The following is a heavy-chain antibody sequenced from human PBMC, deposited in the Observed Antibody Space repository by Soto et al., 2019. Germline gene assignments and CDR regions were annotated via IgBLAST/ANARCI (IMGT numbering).Heavy chain of an antibody. V-gene: IGHV3-7*03. CDR1: GFTFSNFG. CDR2: ISADGSEK. D-gene: IGHD3-16*01. Sequence: GGSLRLSCVASGFTFSNFGMHWVRQAPGEGLEWVAYISADGSEKYYVDSVKGRFIISRDNAKNSLYLQMNSLRAEDTAVYYCARARGVDSWGQGTLVTVSS. CDR3: ARARGVDS. J-gene: IGHJ5*01.